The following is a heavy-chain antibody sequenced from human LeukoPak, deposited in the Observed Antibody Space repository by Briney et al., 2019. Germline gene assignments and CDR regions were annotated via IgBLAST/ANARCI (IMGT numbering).Heavy chain of an antibody. CDR2: ISSSGSTI. J-gene: IGHJ6*02. V-gene: IGHV3-11*01. CDR1: GFTFSDYY. D-gene: IGHD3-10*01. CDR3: ARDRMVRGVIYYYYYGMDV. Sequence: AGGSLRLSCAASGFTFSDYYMSWIRQAPGKGLEWVSYISSSGSTIYYADSVKGRFTISRDNAKNSLYLQMNSLRAEDTAVYYCARDRMVRGVIYYYYYGMDVWGQGTLVTVSS.